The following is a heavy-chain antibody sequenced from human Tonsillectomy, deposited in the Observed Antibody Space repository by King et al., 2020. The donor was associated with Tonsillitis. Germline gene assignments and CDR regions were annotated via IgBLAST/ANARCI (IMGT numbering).Heavy chain of an antibody. CDR3: AXXXXSGXXYQSXXS. Sequence: VQLVESGGVVLEPGGSLRLSCAASGFTFDDYTMHWVRQAPGKGLEWVSLISWDGVKRYYTDSMKGRFTISRDNSKNSLYLQMISLRAEDTALYYCAXXXXSGXXYQSXXSWXXXTLVTV. CDR1: GFTFDDYT. D-gene: IGHD3-22*01. J-gene: IGHJ5*01. V-gene: IGHV3-43*01. CDR2: ISWDGVKR.